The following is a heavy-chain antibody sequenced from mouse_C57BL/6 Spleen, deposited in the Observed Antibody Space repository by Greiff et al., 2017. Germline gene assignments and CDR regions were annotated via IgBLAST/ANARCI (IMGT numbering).Heavy chain of an antibody. CDR2: IRNNANGYTT. D-gene: IGHD1-1*01. V-gene: IGHV7-3*01. Sequence: EVQLVESGGGLVQPGGSLSLSCEASGFTFTDYYMSWVRQPPGKALEWLGFIRNNANGYTTEYSVSVKGRFTISRDNNQRILYLQMHALRAEDSATEDWSRYKAPGRSYAMDYWGQGTSVTVAS. J-gene: IGHJ4*01. CDR3: SRYKAPGRSYAMDY. CDR1: GFTFTDYY.